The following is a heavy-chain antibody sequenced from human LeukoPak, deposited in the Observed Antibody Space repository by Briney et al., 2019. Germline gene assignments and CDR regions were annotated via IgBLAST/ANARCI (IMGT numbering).Heavy chain of an antibody. Sequence: PGGSLRLSCAASGFTFSSYAMHWVRQAPGKGLEWVAVISYDGSNKYYADSVKGRFTISRDNSKNTLYLQMNSLRAEDTAVYYCAREPAYDFWSGYISDYYYYMDVWGKGTTVTVSS. CDR1: GFTFSSYA. D-gene: IGHD3-3*01. V-gene: IGHV3-30*01. CDR2: ISYDGSNK. J-gene: IGHJ6*03. CDR3: AREPAYDFWSGYISDYYYYMDV.